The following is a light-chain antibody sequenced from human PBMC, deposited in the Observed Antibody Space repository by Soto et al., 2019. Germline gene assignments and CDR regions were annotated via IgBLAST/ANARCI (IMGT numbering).Light chain of an antibody. CDR3: QQYGSSPLT. Sequence: EIVLTQSPATLSLSPRERATLSCGASQSVSSSYLAWYQQKPGPAPRLLIYDASSRATGIPDRFSGSGSGTDFTLTISRLEPEDFAVYYCQQYGSSPLTFGGGTKVDIK. CDR2: DAS. J-gene: IGKJ4*01. CDR1: QSVSSSY. V-gene: IGKV3D-20*01.